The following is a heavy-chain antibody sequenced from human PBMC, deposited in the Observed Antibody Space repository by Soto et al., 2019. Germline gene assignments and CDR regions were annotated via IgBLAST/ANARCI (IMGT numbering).Heavy chain of an antibody. CDR2: ISGGGGNT. Sequence: EVQLLESGGGLVQHGGSLRLSCAASGFTFSNYAMSWVRQTPGKGLEWVSTISGGGGNTYYPDSVKGRFTISRDNSKDTVYLQMNSLRAEDTAIYYCAKERLGRGADYWGQGALVTVTS. V-gene: IGHV3-23*01. CDR1: GFTFSNYA. CDR3: AKERLGRGADY. J-gene: IGHJ4*02.